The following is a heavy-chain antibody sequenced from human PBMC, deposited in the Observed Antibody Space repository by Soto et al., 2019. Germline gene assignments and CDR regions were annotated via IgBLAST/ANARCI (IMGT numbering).Heavy chain of an antibody. J-gene: IGHJ4*02. D-gene: IGHD3-9*01. V-gene: IGHV1-8*01. Sequence: ASVNVSCKASGYTFTTYNINWVRRAPGQGLEWMGWMNPDSGKAGYAQRFLGRVTITKDTSKNQVVLTMTNMDPMDTGTYYCAHKGPEDWPLDYWGQGTLVTVSS. CDR2: MNPDSGKA. CDR1: GYTFTTYN. CDR3: AHKGPEDWPLDY.